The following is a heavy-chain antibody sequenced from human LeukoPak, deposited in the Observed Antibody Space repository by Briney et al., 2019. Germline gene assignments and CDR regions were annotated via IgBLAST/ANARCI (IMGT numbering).Heavy chain of an antibody. D-gene: IGHD3-3*01. Sequence: PGGSLRLSCAASGFTFSSYAMSWVRQAPGKGLEWVSAISGSGGSTYYADSVKGRFTISRDNAKNSLYLQMNSLRAEDTAVYYCAKDRSGRFFFDYWGQGTLVTVSS. J-gene: IGHJ4*02. CDR2: ISGSGGST. CDR1: GFTFSSYA. CDR3: AKDRSGRFFFDY. V-gene: IGHV3-23*01.